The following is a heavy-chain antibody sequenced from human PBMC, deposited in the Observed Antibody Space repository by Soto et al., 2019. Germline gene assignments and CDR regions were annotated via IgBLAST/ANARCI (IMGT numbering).Heavy chain of an antibody. Sequence: QLQLQESGSGLVKPSQTLSLTCSVSGGTITSGRSSWNWIRQSPGKGLEWIAYIYHSGSTYYNPSLKSRVTISVDRSANQLSLKLTSVTAADTAVYYCVRESVASGPNYFDTWGPGTLVTVSS. V-gene: IGHV4-30-2*06. J-gene: IGHJ5*02. CDR2: IYHSGST. CDR1: GGTITSGRSS. CDR3: VRESVASGPNYFDT. D-gene: IGHD6-6*01.